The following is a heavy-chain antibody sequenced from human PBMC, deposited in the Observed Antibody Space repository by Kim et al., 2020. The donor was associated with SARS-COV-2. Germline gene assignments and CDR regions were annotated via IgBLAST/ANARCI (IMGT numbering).Heavy chain of an antibody. Sequence: SVKVSCKASGGTFSSYAISWVRQAPGQGLEWMGGIIPIFGTANYAQKFQGRVTITADESTSTAYMELSSLRSEDTAVYYCARGGFPGDSSGYYSAFDIWGQGTMVTVSS. J-gene: IGHJ3*02. CDR3: ARGGFPGDSSGYYSAFDI. D-gene: IGHD3-22*01. CDR2: IIPIFGTA. V-gene: IGHV1-69*13. CDR1: GGTFSSYA.